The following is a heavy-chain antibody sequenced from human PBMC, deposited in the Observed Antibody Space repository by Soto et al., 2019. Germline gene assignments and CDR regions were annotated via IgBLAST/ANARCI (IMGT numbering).Heavy chain of an antibody. Sequence: SETLSLTCTVSGGSVSSGSYYWSWIRQPPGKGLEWIGYIYYSGSTNYNPSLKSRVTISVDTSKNQFSLTVTSVTAADTAVYYCARRIVATETIGYWGQGTLVTVSS. D-gene: IGHD5-12*01. J-gene: IGHJ4*02. V-gene: IGHV4-61*01. CDR3: ARRIVATETIGY. CDR2: IYYSGST. CDR1: GGSVSSGSYY.